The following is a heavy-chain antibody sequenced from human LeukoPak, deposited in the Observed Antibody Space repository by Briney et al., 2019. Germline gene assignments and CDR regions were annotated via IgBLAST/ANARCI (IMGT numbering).Heavy chain of an antibody. CDR2: ISAYNGNT. J-gene: IGHJ5*02. CDR1: GYTFTSYG. V-gene: IGHV1-18*01. Sequence: ASVKVSCKASGYTFTSYGISWVRQAPGQGLEWMGWISAYNGNTNYAQKLQGRVTMTTDTSTSTAYMELRSLRSDDTAEYYCARDAAQVDATVAWFDPWGQGTLVTVSS. D-gene: IGHD2-15*01. CDR3: ARDAAQVDATVAWFDP.